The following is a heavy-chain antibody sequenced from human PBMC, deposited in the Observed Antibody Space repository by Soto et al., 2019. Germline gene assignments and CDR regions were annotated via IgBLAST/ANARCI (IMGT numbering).Heavy chain of an antibody. J-gene: IGHJ6*02. V-gene: IGHV3-21*01. CDR2: ISSSSSYI. CDR1: GFTFSSYS. D-gene: IGHD2-15*01. CDR3: ARVRGCSGGSCPPTGGMAV. Sequence: PGGSLRLACAASGFTFSSYSMNWVRQAPGKGLEWVSSISSSSSYIYYADSVKGRFTISRDNAKNSLYLQMNSLRAEDTAVYYCARVRGCSGGSCPPTGGMAVWGQGTTVPVS.